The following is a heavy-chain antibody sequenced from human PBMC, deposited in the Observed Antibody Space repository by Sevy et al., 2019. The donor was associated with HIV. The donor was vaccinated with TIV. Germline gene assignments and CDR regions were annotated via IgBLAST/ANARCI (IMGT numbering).Heavy chain of an antibody. CDR2: FCFGDGSM. CDR3: VREGCTKPHDF. J-gene: IGHJ4*02. Sequence: GESLRLSCAASGFTFSRYTMTWVRQAPGKGLEWVSTFCFGDGSMNYADSAKGRFTISRDNSKDTLYLQMNNLRAEDTAMYYCVREGCTKPHDFWGQGTLVTVSS. CDR1: GFTFSRYT. D-gene: IGHD2-8*01. V-gene: IGHV3-23*01.